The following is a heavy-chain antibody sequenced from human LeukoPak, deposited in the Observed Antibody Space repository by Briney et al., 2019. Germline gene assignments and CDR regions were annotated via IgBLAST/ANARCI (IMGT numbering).Heavy chain of an antibody. Sequence: GASVKVSCKASGYTFTGYYMHWVRQAPGQGLEWMGWINPNSGGTNYAQKFQGRVTMTRDTSISTAYMELSRLRSDDTAVYYCARDGGVLLWFGELLGDDYYYGMDVWGQGTTVTVSS. V-gene: IGHV1-2*02. CDR1: GYTFTGYY. D-gene: IGHD3-10*01. CDR2: INPNSGGT. J-gene: IGHJ6*02. CDR3: ARDGGVLLWFGELLGDDYYYGMDV.